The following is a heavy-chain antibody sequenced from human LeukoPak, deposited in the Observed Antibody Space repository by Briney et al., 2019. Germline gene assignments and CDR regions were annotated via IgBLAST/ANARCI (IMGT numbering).Heavy chain of an antibody. J-gene: IGHJ4*02. CDR1: GGSFSGYY. CDR2: INHSGST. CDR3: ARLAERTIFGVVIGYYFDY. Sequence: SETLSLTCAVYGGSFSGYYWSWIRQPPGKGLEWIGEINHSGSTNYNPSLKSRVTISVDTSKNQFSLKLSSVTAADTAVYYCARLAERTIFGVVIGYYFDYWGQGTLVTVSS. V-gene: IGHV4-34*01. D-gene: IGHD3-3*01.